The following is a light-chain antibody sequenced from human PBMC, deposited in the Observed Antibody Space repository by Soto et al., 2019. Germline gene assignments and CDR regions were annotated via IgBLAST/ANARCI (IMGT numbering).Light chain of an antibody. Sequence: EIVLTQSPATLSLSPGERATLSCVASQRLSEYLAWYQQKPGQVPRLVIYAVSNRASGIPARFSGSGSGTDFTLTISSLEPEDFAVYYCQHRNKWPPIFTFGPGQQVDFK. CDR2: AVS. CDR1: QRLSEY. J-gene: IGKJ3*01. CDR3: QHRNKWPPIFT. V-gene: IGKV3-11*01.